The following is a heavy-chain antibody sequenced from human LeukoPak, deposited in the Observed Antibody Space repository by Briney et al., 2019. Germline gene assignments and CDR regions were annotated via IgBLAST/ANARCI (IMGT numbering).Heavy chain of an antibody. CDR2: IYTSGST. V-gene: IGHV4-61*02. CDR1: GGSISSGSYY. CDR3: ARLRPDGIVDH. D-gene: IGHD1-26*01. J-gene: IGHJ4*02. Sequence: SQTLSLTCTVSGGSISSGSYYWSWIRQPAGKGLEWIGRIYTSGSTNYNPSLKSRVTTSVDTSKNQFSLKLSSVTAADTAVYYCARLRPDGIVDHWGQGTLVTVSS.